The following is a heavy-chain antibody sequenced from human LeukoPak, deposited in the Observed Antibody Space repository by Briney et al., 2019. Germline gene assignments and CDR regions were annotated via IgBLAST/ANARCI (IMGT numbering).Heavy chain of an antibody. CDR3: ARVEGYSYRKRWDYFDY. CDR2: INHSGST. Sequence: SGTLSLTCAVSGGSISSSNWWSWVRQPPGKGLEWVGEINHSGSTNYKPSLKSRVTITVDTSKNQFSLKLSFVTAADTAVYYCARVEGYSYRKRWDYFDYWGQGTLVTVSS. V-gene: IGHV4-4*02. CDR1: GGSISSSNW. D-gene: IGHD5-18*01. J-gene: IGHJ4*02.